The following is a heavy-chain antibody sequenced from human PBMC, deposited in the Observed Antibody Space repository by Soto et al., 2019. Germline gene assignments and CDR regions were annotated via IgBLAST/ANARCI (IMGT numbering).Heavy chain of an antibody. CDR2: IIPILGIA. J-gene: IGHJ6*02. Sequence: SVKVSCKASGYTFTNFGISWVRQAPGQGLEWMGRIIPILGIANYAQKFQGRVTITADKSTSTAYMELSSLRSEDTAVYYCARPIVATTYYYYGMDVWGQGTTVTVSS. V-gene: IGHV1-69*04. CDR3: ARPIVATTYYYYGMDV. CDR1: GYTFTNFG. D-gene: IGHD5-12*01.